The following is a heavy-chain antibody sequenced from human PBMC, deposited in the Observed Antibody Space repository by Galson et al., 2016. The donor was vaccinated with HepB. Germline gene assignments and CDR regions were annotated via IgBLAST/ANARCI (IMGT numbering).Heavy chain of an antibody. CDR1: GGSVISGTDY. D-gene: IGHD2-15*01. CDR3: ARDCSGGSCYSGALDY. Sequence: TLSLTCTVSGGSVISGTDYWSWIRQPPGKGLELIGYVYYSGYTYYNPSLKSRLTMSIDTSKNQFSLKVNSVTAADTAVYYCARDCSGGSCYSGALDYWGQGTLVTVSS. CDR2: VYYSGYT. V-gene: IGHV4-30-4*08. J-gene: IGHJ4*02.